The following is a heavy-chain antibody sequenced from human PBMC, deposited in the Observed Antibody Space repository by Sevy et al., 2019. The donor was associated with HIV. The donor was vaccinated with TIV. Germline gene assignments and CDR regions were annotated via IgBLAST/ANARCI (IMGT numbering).Heavy chain of an antibody. V-gene: IGHV3-15*01. CDR3: TTDREYGDYKGGFDY. D-gene: IGHD4-17*01. CDR2: IRSNTDGGTT. CDR1: GFTFTNAW. J-gene: IGHJ4*02. Sequence: GGSLRLSCAVSGFTFTNAWIGWVRQAPGKGLEWVGRIRSNTDGGTTDYAAPLKGRFTISRDDSKNTLYLQMNILKSADTAVYYCTTDREYGDYKGGFDYWGQGTLVTVSS.